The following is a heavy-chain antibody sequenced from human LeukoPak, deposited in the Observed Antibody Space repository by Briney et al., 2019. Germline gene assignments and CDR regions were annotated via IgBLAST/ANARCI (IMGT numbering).Heavy chain of an antibody. J-gene: IGHJ4*02. Sequence: PGGSLRLSCAASGFSFSDAWMSWVRQAPGKGLEWVSVLHTGSTTYYADSVKARFTISRDNSKNMLYLQMNSLGAEDTAVYYCAREAIGLAYFDSWGQGTLVTVSS. V-gene: IGHV3-53*01. CDR3: AREAIGLAYFDS. CDR1: GFSFSDAW. D-gene: IGHD3/OR15-3a*01. CDR2: LHTGSTT.